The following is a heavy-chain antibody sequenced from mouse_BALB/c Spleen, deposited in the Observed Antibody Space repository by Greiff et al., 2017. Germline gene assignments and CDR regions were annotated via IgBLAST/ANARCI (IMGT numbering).Heavy chain of an antibody. CDR1: GFSLTSYG. Sequence: VKLVESGPGLVAPSQSLSITCTVSGFSLTSYGVHWVRQPPGKGLEWLGVIWAGGSTNYNSALMSRLSISKDNSKSQVFLKMNSLQTDDTAMYYCARAFYRYNWYFDVWGAGTTVTVSS. CDR2: IWAGGST. V-gene: IGHV2-9*02. J-gene: IGHJ1*01. D-gene: IGHD2-14*01. CDR3: ARAFYRYNWYFDV.